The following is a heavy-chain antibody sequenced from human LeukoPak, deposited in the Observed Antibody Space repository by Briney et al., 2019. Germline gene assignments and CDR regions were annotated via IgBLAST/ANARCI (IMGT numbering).Heavy chain of an antibody. J-gene: IGHJ6*03. V-gene: IGHV3-7*01. CDR3: ARGPNGVLYYYYYYMDG. CDR2: IKQDGSEK. Sequence: HPGGSLRLSCAASGFTFSSYWMSWARQAPGKGLEWVANIKQDGSEKYYVDSVKGRFTISRDNAKNSLYLQMNSLRAEDTAVYYCARGPNGVLYYYYYYMDGWGKGTTVTVSS. CDR1: GFTFSSYW. D-gene: IGHD2-8*01.